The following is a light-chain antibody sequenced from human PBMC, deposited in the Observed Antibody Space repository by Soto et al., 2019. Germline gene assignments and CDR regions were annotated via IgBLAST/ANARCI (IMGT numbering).Light chain of an antibody. CDR1: SSDVGTYHS. CDR3: SSYTSSSSYV. V-gene: IGLV2-14*01. J-gene: IGLJ1*01. Sequence: QSVLTQPAAVSGSPGQSIAISCTGTSSDVGTYHSVSWYQQYPGKAPKLMIHDVSNRPSGVSDRFSGSKSGNTASLTISGLQSEDEADYYCSSYTSSSSYVFGSGTKVTVL. CDR2: DVS.